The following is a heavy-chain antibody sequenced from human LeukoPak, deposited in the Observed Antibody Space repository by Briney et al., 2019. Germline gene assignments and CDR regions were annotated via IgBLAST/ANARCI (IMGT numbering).Heavy chain of an antibody. D-gene: IGHD4-17*01. Sequence: SRDNSKNTLYLQMNSLRAEDTAVYYCAKVFRPTVTFDAFDIWGQGTMVTVSS. CDR3: AKVFRPTVTFDAFDI. J-gene: IGHJ3*02. V-gene: IGHV3-30*02.